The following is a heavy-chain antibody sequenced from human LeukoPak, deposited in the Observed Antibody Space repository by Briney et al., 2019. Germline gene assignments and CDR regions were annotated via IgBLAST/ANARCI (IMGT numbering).Heavy chain of an antibody. CDR3: ARDRPESGYDNDY. CDR1: GLSFSDHW. D-gene: IGHD5-12*01. V-gene: IGHV3-7*01. J-gene: IGHJ4*02. CDR2: IKQDGSVK. Sequence: PGGSLRLSCAASGLSFSDHWMTWVRHPPGKGLEWVATIKQDGSVKYYLDSVKGRFTIPRDNAKNSLYLQMNSLRVEDTAVYYCARDRPESGYDNDYWGQGTLVTVSS.